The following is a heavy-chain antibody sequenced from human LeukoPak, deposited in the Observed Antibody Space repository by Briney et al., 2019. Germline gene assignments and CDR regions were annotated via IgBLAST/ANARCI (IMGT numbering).Heavy chain of an antibody. CDR3: ARGGSGGYYYYMDV. CDR2: IYYSGST. CDR1: GDSIDSYY. V-gene: IGHV4-59*01. Sequence: PSETLSLTCTVSGDSIDSYYWNWIRQPPGKGLEWIGYIYYSGSTNYNPSLKSRVNISVDTSKNQFSLKLSSVTAADTAVYYCARGGSGGYYYYMDVWGKGTTVTVSS. J-gene: IGHJ6*03. D-gene: IGHD3-22*01.